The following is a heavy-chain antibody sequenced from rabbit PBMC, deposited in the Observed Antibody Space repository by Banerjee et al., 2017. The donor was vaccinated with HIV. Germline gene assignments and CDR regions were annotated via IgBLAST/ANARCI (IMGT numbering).Heavy chain of an antibody. CDR2: INTSSGNT. J-gene: IGHJ4*01. D-gene: IGHD4-1*01. CDR3: ARDLAGVIGWNFSL. CDR1: GIDFSSYG. V-gene: IGHV1S45*01. Sequence: QEQLVESGGGLVQPGGSLKLSCKASGIDFSSYGISWVRQAPGKGLEWIGCINTSSGNTVYASWAKGRFTISKTSSTTVTLQMTSLTAADTATYFCARDLAGVIGWNFSLWGPGTLVTVS.